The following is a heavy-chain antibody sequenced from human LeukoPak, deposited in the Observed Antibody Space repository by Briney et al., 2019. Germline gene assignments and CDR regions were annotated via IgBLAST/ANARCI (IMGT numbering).Heavy chain of an antibody. D-gene: IGHD3-3*01. CDR1: GFTFSSYA. Sequence: GGSLRLSCAASGFTFSSYAMSWVRQAPGKGLEWVSAISGSGGSTYYADSVKGRFTISRDNSKNTLYLQMNSLRAEDTAVYYCAKVYYDFWSGPMAVWGQGTTVTVSS. CDR3: AKVYYDFWSGPMAV. J-gene: IGHJ6*02. CDR2: ISGSGGST. V-gene: IGHV3-23*01.